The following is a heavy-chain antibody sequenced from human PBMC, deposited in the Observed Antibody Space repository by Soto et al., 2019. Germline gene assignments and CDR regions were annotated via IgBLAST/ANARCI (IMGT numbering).Heavy chain of an antibody. CDR2: IYYSGSS. J-gene: IGHJ4*02. CDR1: GGSIPSSSHY. Sequence: QLQLQESGPGLVRPSETLSLSCTVSGGSIPSSSHYWGWLRQPPGKGLEWIGPIYYSGSSYYNPSLKSRVTLSVDTSKYQFSLNLASVTAADTAVYFCAGQLWYYDFWGQGILVTVSS. D-gene: IGHD2-21*01. CDR3: AGQLWYYDF. V-gene: IGHV4-39*01.